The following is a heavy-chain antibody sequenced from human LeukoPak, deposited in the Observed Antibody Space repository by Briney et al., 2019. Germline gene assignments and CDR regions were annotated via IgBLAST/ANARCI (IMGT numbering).Heavy chain of an antibody. Sequence: GESLRLSCLASGFTFNNCWMSWVRQAPGKGLEWVATLKSDGSENYYGDSVKGRFTISRDNAKNSLYLEMNSLRPEDTAVYYCARDLPSYQLPDYWGQGTLVTVSS. CDR1: GFTFNNCW. V-gene: IGHV3-7*01. D-gene: IGHD2-2*01. CDR2: LKSDGSEN. CDR3: ARDLPSYQLPDY. J-gene: IGHJ4*02.